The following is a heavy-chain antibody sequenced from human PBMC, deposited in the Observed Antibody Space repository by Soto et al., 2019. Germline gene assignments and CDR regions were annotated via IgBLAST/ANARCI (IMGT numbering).Heavy chain of an antibody. CDR2: IYYSGST. V-gene: IGHV4-39*01. Sequence: QLQLQESGPGLVKPSETLSLTCTVSGGSISSSSYYWGWIRQPPGKGLEWIGSIYYSGSTYYNPSLKSRVTISVDTSKNQFSLKLSSVTAADTAVYYWASIDCTNGVCPRGWFDPWGQGTLVTVSS. CDR1: GGSISSSSYY. D-gene: IGHD2-8*01. J-gene: IGHJ5*02. CDR3: ASIDCTNGVCPRGWFDP.